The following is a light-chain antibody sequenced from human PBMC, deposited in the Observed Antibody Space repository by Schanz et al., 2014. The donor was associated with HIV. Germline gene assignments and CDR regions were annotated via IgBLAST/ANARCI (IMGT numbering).Light chain of an antibody. CDR2: DVS. CDR1: RSDVGGYDH. CDR3: NSYTSSSTWV. Sequence: QSALTQPRSVSGSPGQSVAISCTGTRSDVGGYDHVSWYQQHPGKAPKLMIYDVSDRPSGVSNRFSGSKSGNTASLTISGLQADDEADYYCNSYTSSSTWVFGGGTKLTVL. J-gene: IGLJ3*02. V-gene: IGLV2-14*01.